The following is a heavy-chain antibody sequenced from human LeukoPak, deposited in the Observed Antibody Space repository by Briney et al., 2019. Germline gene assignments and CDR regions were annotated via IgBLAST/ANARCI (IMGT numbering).Heavy chain of an antibody. CDR3: AREEIFLNAFDI. CDR2: ISSSASTI. D-gene: IGHD2-15*01. Sequence: GGSLRLSCAASGFTFSDYYMSWIRQAPGEGLEWLSYISSSASTIYYADSVKGRFTISRDNAKNSLHLQMNSLRAEDTAVYYCAREEIFLNAFDIWGQGTMVTVSS. V-gene: IGHV3-11*01. J-gene: IGHJ3*02. CDR1: GFTFSDYY.